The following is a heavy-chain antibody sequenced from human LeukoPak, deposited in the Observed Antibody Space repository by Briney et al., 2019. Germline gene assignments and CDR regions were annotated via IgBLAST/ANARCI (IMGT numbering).Heavy chain of an antibody. Sequence: PGGSLRLSCAASGFTVSSNYMSWVRQAPGKGLEWVSVIYSGGSTYYADSVKDRFTISRDNSKNTLYLQMNSLRAEDTAVYYCARDWDPLSGWYYYYGMDVWGQGTTVTVSS. V-gene: IGHV3-66*01. CDR3: ARDWDPLSGWYYYYGMDV. J-gene: IGHJ6*02. CDR2: IYSGGST. CDR1: GFTVSSNY. D-gene: IGHD6-19*01.